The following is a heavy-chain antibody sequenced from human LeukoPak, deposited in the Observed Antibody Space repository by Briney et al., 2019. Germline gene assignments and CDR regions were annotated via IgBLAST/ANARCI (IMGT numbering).Heavy chain of an antibody. CDR2: ISSSGSTI. V-gene: IGHV3-11*04. J-gene: IGHJ6*03. Sequence: PGGSLRLSCAASGFTFSDYYMSWIRQAPGKGLEWVSYISSSGSTIYYADSVKGRFTISRDNSKNTLYLQMNSLRAEDTAVYYCAKDGEWELLYYYYYYMDVWGKGTTVTISS. D-gene: IGHD1-26*01. CDR3: AKDGEWELLYYYYYYMDV. CDR1: GFTFSDYY.